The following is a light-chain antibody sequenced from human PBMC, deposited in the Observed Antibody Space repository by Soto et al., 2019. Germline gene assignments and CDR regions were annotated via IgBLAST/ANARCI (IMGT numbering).Light chain of an antibody. V-gene: IGLV1-40*01. Sequence: QSVLTQPPSVSGAPGQRATISCTGSSSNIGAGYDVHWYQQLPGTAPKLLIYGNSNRPSGVPDRFSGSKSGTSASLAITGLQAEDEADYYCQSYDSSLRGRVFGGGTKLTVL. CDR3: QSYDSSLRGRV. J-gene: IGLJ3*02. CDR1: SSNIGAGYD. CDR2: GNS.